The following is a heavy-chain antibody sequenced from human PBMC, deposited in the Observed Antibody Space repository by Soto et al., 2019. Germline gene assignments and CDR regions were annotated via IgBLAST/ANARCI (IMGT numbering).Heavy chain of an antibody. J-gene: IGHJ4*01. Sequence: EVQLEQSGAEVKKPGESLRISCKGSGYSFTNYWITWVRQMPGKGLDWMGMIDPSDSYTTYSPSFQGHVTISADKSMSTAYLQWSSLRASDTAMYYCASHRFGEFPFDYWGHGTLVTVSS. V-gene: IGHV5-10-1*01. CDR2: IDPSDSYT. CDR1: GYSFTNYW. D-gene: IGHD3-10*01. CDR3: ASHRFGEFPFDY.